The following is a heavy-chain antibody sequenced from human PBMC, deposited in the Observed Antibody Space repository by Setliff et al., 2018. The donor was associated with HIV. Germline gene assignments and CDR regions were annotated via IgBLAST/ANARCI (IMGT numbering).Heavy chain of an antibody. D-gene: IGHD1-1*01. CDR2: ITPSGDT. CDR3: SNWNTTVDADS. Sequence: SETLSLTCAVYGGSVSGHYWGWFRQPPGRGLEWIGEITPSGDTNYIPSLKSRVTMSLDTSKNQFSLHLNSVTAADTAVYYCSNWNTTVDADSWGQGTLVTVSS. V-gene: IGHV4-34*01. CDR1: GGSVSGHY. J-gene: IGHJ4*02.